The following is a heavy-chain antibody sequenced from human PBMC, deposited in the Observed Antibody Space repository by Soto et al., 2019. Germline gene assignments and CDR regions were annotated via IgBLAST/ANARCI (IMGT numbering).Heavy chain of an antibody. J-gene: IGHJ3*02. D-gene: IGHD4-17*01. CDR2: LIPLFNVA. Sequence: QVQLVQSGPEVKKPGSSVKVSCEASGGTFSNFAVNWVRQAPGQGLEGVGGLIPLFNVAKYAQKFEGRVTIVADDSTSTAYMELSSVRSDDTAVYYCVASGMDVLVYDYEGSEVRDIWGQWTMVTVAS. CDR3: VASGMDVLVYDYEGSEVRDI. CDR1: GGTFSNFA. V-gene: IGHV1-69*01.